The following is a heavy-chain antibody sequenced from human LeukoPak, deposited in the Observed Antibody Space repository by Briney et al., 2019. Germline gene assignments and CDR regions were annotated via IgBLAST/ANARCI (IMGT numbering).Heavy chain of an antibody. D-gene: IGHD5-24*01. CDR3: ARDHVPRGDGYNYYEY. Sequence: GASVKVSCKTSGYTFTTYGISWVRQAPGQGLEWMGWISGHKGNTIYAQKLRGRVTMTTDTSTTTAYMDLRSLRPDDTAVYYCARDHVPRGDGYNYYEYWGQGTLVTVSS. CDR1: GYTFTTYG. V-gene: IGHV1-18*01. CDR2: ISGHKGNT. J-gene: IGHJ4*02.